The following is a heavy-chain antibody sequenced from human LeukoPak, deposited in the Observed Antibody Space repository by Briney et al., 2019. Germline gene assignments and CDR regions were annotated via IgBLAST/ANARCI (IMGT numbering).Heavy chain of an antibody. Sequence: GGSLRLSCAASGFTVSSNYMSWVRQAPGKGLEWVSVIYSGGSTYYADSVKGRFTISRDNSKNTLYLQMNSLRAEDTAVYYCAREAGAAAGPIDYWGQGTLVTVSS. CDR1: GFTVSSNY. CDR2: IYSGGST. V-gene: IGHV3-53*01. D-gene: IGHD6-13*01. CDR3: AREAGAAAGPIDY. J-gene: IGHJ4*02.